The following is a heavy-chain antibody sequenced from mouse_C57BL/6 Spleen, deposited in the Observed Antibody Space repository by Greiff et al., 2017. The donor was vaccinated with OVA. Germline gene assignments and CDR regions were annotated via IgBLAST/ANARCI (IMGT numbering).Heavy chain of an antibody. J-gene: IGHJ4*01. CDR2: ISSGSCTI. Sequence: EVHLVESGGGLVKPGGSLTLSCAASGFTFSDYGMHWVRQAPEKGLEWVAYISSGSCTIYYADTLKGRFTISSANAKNTLFLQMTSLRSEDTAMYYCARELGRSYYAMDYWGQGTSVTVSS. V-gene: IGHV5-17*01. CDR1: GFTFSDYG. D-gene: IGHD4-1*01. CDR3: ARELGRSYYAMDY.